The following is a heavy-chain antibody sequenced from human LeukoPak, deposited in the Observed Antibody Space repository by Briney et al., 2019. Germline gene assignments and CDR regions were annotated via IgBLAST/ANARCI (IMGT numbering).Heavy chain of an antibody. J-gene: IGHJ4*02. CDR2: IKQDGSEK. D-gene: IGHD3-22*01. CDR3: ARAYYYDSSGYPYYLDY. Sequence: GGSLRLSCAASGFTFSSYWMSWVRQAPGKGLEWVANIKQDGSEKYYVDSVKGRFTISRDNAKNSLYLEMNSLRVEDTAVYYCARAYYYDSSGYPYYLDYWGQGTLVTVSS. V-gene: IGHV3-7*01. CDR1: GFTFSSYW.